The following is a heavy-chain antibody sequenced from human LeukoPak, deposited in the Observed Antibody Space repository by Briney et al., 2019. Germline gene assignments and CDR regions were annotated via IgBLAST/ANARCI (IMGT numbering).Heavy chain of an antibody. V-gene: IGHV4-39*01. Sequence: SETLPLTGTVSGGSISSSSYYWGWIRQPPGKGLEWIGSIYYSGSTYYNPSLKSRVTISVDTSKNQFSLKLSSVTAADTAVYYCARGSSSWHPGYWGQGTLVTVSS. J-gene: IGHJ4*02. CDR3: ARGSSSWHPGY. D-gene: IGHD6-13*01. CDR1: GGSISSSSYY. CDR2: IYYSGST.